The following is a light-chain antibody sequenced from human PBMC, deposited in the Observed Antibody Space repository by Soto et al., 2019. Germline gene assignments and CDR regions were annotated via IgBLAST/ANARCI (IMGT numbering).Light chain of an antibody. CDR1: QSIDSAY. V-gene: IGKV3-20*01. CDR3: QQYDTSPRT. J-gene: IGKJ1*01. CDR2: ATS. Sequence: EIVLTQSPGTLSLSPGERATFSCRASQSIDSAYLAWYQQNPGQAPRLLIYATSSRATGIPDRFSGSGSGTDFTLTISRLEPEDFAVYFCQQYDTSPRTFGQGTKVVIK.